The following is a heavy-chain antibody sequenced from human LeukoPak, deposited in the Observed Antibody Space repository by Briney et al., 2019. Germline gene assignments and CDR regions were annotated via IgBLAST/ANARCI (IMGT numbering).Heavy chain of an antibody. V-gene: IGHV3-23*01. Sequence: GGSLRLSCAASGFTFSSYSMNWVRQAPGKGLEWVSAISGSGGSTYYADSVKGRFTISRDNFKNTLYLQMNSLRAEDTAVYYCAKKRGLHDYGDSGLDYWGQGTLVTVSS. D-gene: IGHD4-17*01. CDR3: AKKRGLHDYGDSGLDY. J-gene: IGHJ4*02. CDR2: ISGSGGST. CDR1: GFTFSSYS.